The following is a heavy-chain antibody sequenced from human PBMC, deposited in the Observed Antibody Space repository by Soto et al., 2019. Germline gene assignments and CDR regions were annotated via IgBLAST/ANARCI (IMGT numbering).Heavy chain of an antibody. CDR3: ARTTPITYYDFWSGYFYYGMDV. V-gene: IGHV1-18*01. D-gene: IGHD3-3*01. J-gene: IGHJ6*02. CDR2: ISAYNGNT. CDR1: GYTFTSYG. Sequence: QVQLVQSGAEVKKPGASVKVSCKASGYTFTSYGISWVRQAPGQGLEWMGWISAYNGNTNYAQKLQGRVTMTTDTSTSTAYMELRSRRSDDTAVYYCARTTPITYYDFWSGYFYYGMDVWGQGTTVTVSS.